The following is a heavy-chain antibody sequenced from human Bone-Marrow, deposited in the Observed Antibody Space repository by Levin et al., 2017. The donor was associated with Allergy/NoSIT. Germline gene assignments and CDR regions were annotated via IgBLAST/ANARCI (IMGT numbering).Heavy chain of an antibody. D-gene: IGHD3-22*01. Sequence: PGESLKISCAASGFTFSNAWMSWVRQAPGKGLEWVGRIKSKTDGGTTDYAAPVKGRFTISRDDSKNTLYLQMNSLKTEDTAVYYCTAAVPDSSGNNTNDYWGQGTLVTVSP. CDR3: TAAVPDSSGNNTNDY. CDR1: GFTFSNAW. J-gene: IGHJ4*02. V-gene: IGHV3-15*01. CDR2: IKSKTDGGTT.